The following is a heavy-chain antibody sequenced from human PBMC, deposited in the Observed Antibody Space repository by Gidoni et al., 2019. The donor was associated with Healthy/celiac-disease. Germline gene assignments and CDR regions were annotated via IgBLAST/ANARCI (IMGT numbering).Heavy chain of an antibody. J-gene: IGHJ3*02. D-gene: IGHD3-16*02. Sequence: EVQLVESGGGLVQPGGSLRLSCAASGFTFSSYSMNWVRQAPGKGLEWVSYISSSSSTIYYADSVKGRFTISRDNAKNSLYLQMNSLRDEDTAVYYCARDSMITFGGVIVKDGLEDIWGQGTMVTVSS. CDR2: ISSSSSTI. V-gene: IGHV3-48*02. CDR3: ARDSMITFGGVIVKDGLEDI. CDR1: GFTFSSYS.